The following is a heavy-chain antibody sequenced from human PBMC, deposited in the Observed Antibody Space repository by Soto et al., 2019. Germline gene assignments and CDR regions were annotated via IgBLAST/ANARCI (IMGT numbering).Heavy chain of an antibody. V-gene: IGHV3-48*01. Sequence: GGSLRLSCAASGFTFSSYSMNWVRQAPGKGLEWVSYISSSSTIYYADSVKGRFTISRDNAKNSLYLQMNSLRAEDTAVYYCAREKYDFQMTWEFDPWGQGTLVTVS. CDR3: AREKYDFQMTWEFDP. D-gene: IGHD3-3*01. J-gene: IGHJ5*02. CDR1: GFTFSSYS. CDR2: ISSSSTI.